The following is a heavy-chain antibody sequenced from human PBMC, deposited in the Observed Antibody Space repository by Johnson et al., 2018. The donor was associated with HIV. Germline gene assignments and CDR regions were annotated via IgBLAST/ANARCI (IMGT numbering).Heavy chain of an antibody. J-gene: IGHJ3*02. CDR1: GFTFSSYD. V-gene: IGHV3-23*04. CDR2: ISGSGGST. CDR3: AKEGSIAAAGNDAFDI. D-gene: IGHD6-13*01. Sequence: MQLVESGGGLVQPGGSLRLSCAASGFTFSSYDMHWVRQATGKGLEWVSAISGSGGSTYYADSVKGRFTISRDNSKNTLYLQMNSLRAEDTAVYYCAKEGSIAAAGNDAFDIWGQGTMVTVSS.